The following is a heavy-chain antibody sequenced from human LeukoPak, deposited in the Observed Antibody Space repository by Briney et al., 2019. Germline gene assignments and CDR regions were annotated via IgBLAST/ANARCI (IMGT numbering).Heavy chain of an antibody. J-gene: IGHJ6*03. V-gene: IGHV7-4-1*02. CDR2: INTNTGNP. CDR3: ARVGAARPRHYYFYYMDV. CDR1: GYTFTGYY. Sequence: ASVKVSCKASGYTFTGYYMHWVRQAPGQGLEWMGLINTNTGNPTYAQGFTGRFVFSLDTSVSTAYLQISSLKAEDTAVYYCARVGAARPRHYYFYYMDVWGKGTTVTVSS. D-gene: IGHD6-6*01.